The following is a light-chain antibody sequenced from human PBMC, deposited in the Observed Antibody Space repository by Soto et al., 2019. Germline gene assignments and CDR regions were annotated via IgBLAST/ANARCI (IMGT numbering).Light chain of an antibody. V-gene: IGKV3-15*01. CDR2: AAS. J-gene: IGKJ1*01. CDR3: QQFDHWPGT. Sequence: EIVMTQSPATLSVSPGERATLSCRASQTVGSNLAWYQQKPGQAPRLLMYAASNRATDIPTRFSGRGSGTEFTLSISSLQSEDLALYYCQQFDHWPGTFGQGTKVEIK. CDR1: QTVGSN.